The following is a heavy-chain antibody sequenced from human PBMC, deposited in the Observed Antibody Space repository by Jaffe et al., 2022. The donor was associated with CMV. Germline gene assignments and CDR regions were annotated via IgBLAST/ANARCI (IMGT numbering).Heavy chain of an antibody. Sequence: QVQLQESGPGLVKPSETLSLTCTVSGGSISSYYWSWIRQPPGKGLEWIGYIYYSGSTNYNPSLKSRVTISVDTSKNQFSLKLSSVTAADTAVYYCASTYYDYVWGTTNWYFDLWGRGTLVTVSS. V-gene: IGHV4-59*01. D-gene: IGHD3-16*01. J-gene: IGHJ2*01. CDR1: GGSISSYY. CDR3: ASTYYDYVWGTTNWYFDL. CDR2: IYYSGST.